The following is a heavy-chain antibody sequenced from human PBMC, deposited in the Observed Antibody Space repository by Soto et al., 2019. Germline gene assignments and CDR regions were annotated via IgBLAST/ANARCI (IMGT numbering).Heavy chain of an antibody. D-gene: IGHD5-12*01. CDR3: ASGYSGYEEQYYYYSYGMDV. CDR2: INHSGST. J-gene: IGHJ6*02. V-gene: IGHV4-34*01. Sequence: SETLSLTCAVYGGSFSGYYWSWIPQPPGKGLEWIGEINHSGSTNYNPSLKSRVTISVDTSKNQFSLKLSSVTAADTAVYYCASGYSGYEEQYYYYSYGMDVWGQGTTVTVSS. CDR1: GGSFSGYY.